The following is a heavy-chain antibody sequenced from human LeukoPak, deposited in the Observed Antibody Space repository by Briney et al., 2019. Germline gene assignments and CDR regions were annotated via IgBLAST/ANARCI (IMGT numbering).Heavy chain of an antibody. J-gene: IGHJ3*02. CDR2: INHSGST. CDR3: ARGGSGWYQKVSEAFDI. V-gene: IGHV4-34*01. Sequence: SETLSLTCAVYGGSFSGYYWSWIHQPPGKGLEWIGEINHSGSTNYNPSLKSRVTISVDTSKNQFSLKLSSVTAADTAVYYCARGGSGWYQKVSEAFDIWGQGTMVTVSS. D-gene: IGHD6-19*01. CDR1: GGSFSGYY.